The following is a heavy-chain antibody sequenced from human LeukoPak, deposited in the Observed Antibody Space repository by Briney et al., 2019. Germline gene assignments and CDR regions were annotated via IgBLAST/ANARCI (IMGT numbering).Heavy chain of an antibody. Sequence: GGSLRLSCAASGFTFSSHDMHWVRQATGKGLEWVSAIGAAGDTYYPGSVKGRFTISRENAKNSMYLQMNSLRAGDTAVYYCVRESNDSGDGDAFDIWGQGTMVTVSS. V-gene: IGHV3-13*01. J-gene: IGHJ3*02. CDR2: IGAAGDT. D-gene: IGHD4-17*01. CDR1: GFTFSSHD. CDR3: VRESNDSGDGDAFDI.